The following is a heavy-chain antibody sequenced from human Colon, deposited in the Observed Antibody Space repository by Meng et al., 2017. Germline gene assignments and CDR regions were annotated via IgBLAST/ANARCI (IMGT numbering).Heavy chain of an antibody. J-gene: IGHJ4*02. V-gene: IGHV1-69*06. CDR3: ARWDNSGYYFDY. D-gene: IGHD3-22*01. CDR2: IIPIFGTP. CDR1: GVTFTYFA. Sequence: QVQLVQSGAEVKKPGSSVKVSCKASGVTFTYFAFSWVRQAPGQGLEWMGGIIPIFGTPHYAQKFHGRVTITADKSTNTAYMELSSLRSEDTAVYYCARWDNSGYYFDYWGQGTLVTVSS.